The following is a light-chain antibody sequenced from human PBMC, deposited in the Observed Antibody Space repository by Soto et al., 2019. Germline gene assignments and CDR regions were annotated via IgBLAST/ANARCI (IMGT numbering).Light chain of an antibody. CDR3: QQYDKFPPYT. CDR1: RDISFY. V-gene: IGKV1-33*01. J-gene: IGKJ2*01. Sequence: DIQMTQSPSSLSASVGNRVTITCPASRDISFYLNWYQQQPGKPPKLLGYDASNLQTGVPSRFSGSGSGTHFPFTIRCLQPEDIGTYYCQQYDKFPPYTFGQGTKLEIK. CDR2: DAS.